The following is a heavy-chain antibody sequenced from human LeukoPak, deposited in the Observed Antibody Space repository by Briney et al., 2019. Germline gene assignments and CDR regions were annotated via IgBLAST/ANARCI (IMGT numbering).Heavy chain of an antibody. D-gene: IGHD1-7*01. Sequence: GESLKISCAASGFTFSSYGMHWVRQAPGKGLEWVAFIRYDGSNKYYADSVKGRFTISRDNSKNTLYLQMNSLRAEDTAVYYCATTTPDYWGQGTLVTVSS. CDR3: ATTTPDY. V-gene: IGHV3-30*02. J-gene: IGHJ4*02. CDR2: IRYDGSNK. CDR1: GFTFSSYG.